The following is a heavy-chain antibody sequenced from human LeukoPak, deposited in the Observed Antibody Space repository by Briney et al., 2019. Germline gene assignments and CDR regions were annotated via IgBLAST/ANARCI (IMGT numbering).Heavy chain of an antibody. CDR1: GGSINSYY. CDR2: IYSSGST. CDR3: ARLYYSDSAFDY. Sequence: SETLSLTCTVSGGSINSYYWSWIRQPPGRGLEWIGSIYSSGSTYYNPSVNSRATISVDTSKKELSLELSSVTAADTSMYYCARLYYSDSAFDYWGQGTLVTVSS. V-gene: IGHV4-59*05. D-gene: IGHD3-10*01. J-gene: IGHJ4*01.